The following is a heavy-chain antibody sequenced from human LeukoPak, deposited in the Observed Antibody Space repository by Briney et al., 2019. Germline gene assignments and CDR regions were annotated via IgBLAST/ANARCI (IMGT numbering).Heavy chain of an antibody. V-gene: IGHV1-18*01. Sequence: GASVKVSCKASGYTFMRYGIHWVRQAPGQGLDWMGWSSVYNGNTNYAQKFQGRVTMTTDTSTSTAYMELRTLISDDTAVYYCAKGRRVDANDHFDYWGQGTLVTVSS. J-gene: IGHJ4*02. CDR2: SSVYNGNT. CDR3: AKGRRVDANDHFDY. D-gene: IGHD1-1*01. CDR1: GYTFMRYG.